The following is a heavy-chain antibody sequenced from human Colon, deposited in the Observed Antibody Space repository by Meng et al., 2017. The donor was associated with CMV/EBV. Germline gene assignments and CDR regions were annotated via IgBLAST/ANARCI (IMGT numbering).Heavy chain of an antibody. D-gene: IGHD3-16*02. V-gene: IGHV2-5*02. J-gene: IGHJ4*02. CDR1: GFSLDTSGMA. CDR3: AHRAYVDYRYLGFDY. Sequence: SGFSLDTSGMAVAWIRQPPGKALEWLGLIYWDDDKRYSPSLKNRLSITKDTSKNQVVLTMTNMDPVDTATYYCAHRAYVDYRYLGFDYWGQGTLVTVSS. CDR2: IYWDDDK.